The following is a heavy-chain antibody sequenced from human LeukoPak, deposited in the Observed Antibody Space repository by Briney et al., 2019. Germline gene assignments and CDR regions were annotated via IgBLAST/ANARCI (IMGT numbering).Heavy chain of an antibody. CDR2: IWYDGSNK. V-gene: IGHV3-33*01. CDR3: ARRFDDSSGSYPFDY. CDR1: GFTFSSYG. D-gene: IGHD6-19*01. Sequence: PGGSLRLSCAASGFTFSSYGMHWVRQAPGKGLERVAVIWYDGSNKYYADSVKGRFTISRDNSKNTLYLQMNSLRAEDTAVYYCARRFDDSSGSYPFDYWGQGTLVTVSS. J-gene: IGHJ4*02.